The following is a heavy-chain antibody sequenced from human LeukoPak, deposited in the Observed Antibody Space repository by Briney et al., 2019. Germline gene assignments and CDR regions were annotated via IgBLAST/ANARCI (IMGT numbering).Heavy chain of an antibody. CDR1: GYTFTSFH. CDR2: IIPSDGST. V-gene: IGHV1-46*01. Sequence: ASVKVSCKASGYTFTSFHMHWVRQAPGQGLEWMRMIIPSDGSTSSAQKFQGRVTMTRDTSTSTVYMELSSLRSEDTAVIYCARDSSGWTVDYWGQGTLVTVSA. CDR3: ARDSSGWTVDY. D-gene: IGHD6-19*01. J-gene: IGHJ4*02.